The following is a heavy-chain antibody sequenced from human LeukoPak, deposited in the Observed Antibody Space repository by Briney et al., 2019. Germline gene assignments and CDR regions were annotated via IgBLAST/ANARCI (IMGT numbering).Heavy chain of an antibody. V-gene: IGHV4-34*01. CDR3: ARGRDRSKAGDH. J-gene: IGHJ4*02. D-gene: IGHD5-24*01. Sequence: SETLSLTCAVYGGSCDDYYCSWIRQPPGKGLEWVGEIHPHGIFYYNSSLMSRVTISVDTSKTQFSLRLTSVTATDTAFYYCARGRDRSKAGDHWGQGSLVTVSS. CDR2: IHPHGIF. CDR1: GGSCDDYY.